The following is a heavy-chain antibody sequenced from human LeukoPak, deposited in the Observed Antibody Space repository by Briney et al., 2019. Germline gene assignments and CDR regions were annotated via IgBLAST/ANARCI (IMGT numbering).Heavy chain of an antibody. CDR3: ARESMTTVTTHAFDI. CDR1: GFTVSSNY. Sequence: GGSLRLSYAASGFTVSSNYMSWVRQAPGKGLEWVSVIYSGGSTYYADSVKGRFTISRDNSKNTLYLQMNSLRAEDTAVYYCARESMTTVTTHAFDIWGQGTMVTVSS. V-gene: IGHV3-53*01. D-gene: IGHD4-17*01. CDR2: IYSGGST. J-gene: IGHJ3*02.